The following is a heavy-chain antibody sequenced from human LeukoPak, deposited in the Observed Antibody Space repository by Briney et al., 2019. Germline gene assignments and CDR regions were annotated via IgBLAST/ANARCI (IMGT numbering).Heavy chain of an antibody. Sequence: SSETLSLTCTVSVGSINGYYWSWIRQPAGKGLEWIGHIYTGGTTNYNPSLKSRVTMSVDTSKNQLSLRLKSVTAADTAVYYCARVTVVTTTGEDYFDYWGQGTLVTVSP. CDR3: ARVTVVTTTGEDYFDY. CDR2: IYTGGTT. D-gene: IGHD3-22*01. V-gene: IGHV4-4*07. CDR1: VGSINGYY. J-gene: IGHJ4*02.